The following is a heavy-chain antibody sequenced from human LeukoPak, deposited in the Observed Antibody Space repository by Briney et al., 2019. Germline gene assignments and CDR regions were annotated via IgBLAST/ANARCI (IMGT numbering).Heavy chain of an antibody. CDR2: ITRSSNFI. V-gene: IGHV3-21*01. Sequence: GGSLRLSCAASGFTFSSYSMSWVRQAPGKGLEWVSSITRSSNFIYYADSVKGRFTISRDNAKNSLYLQMDSLRAEDTAVYYCAREGVANWFDPWGQGTLVTVSS. J-gene: IGHJ5*02. CDR3: AREGVANWFDP. CDR1: GFTFSSYS. D-gene: IGHD2-15*01.